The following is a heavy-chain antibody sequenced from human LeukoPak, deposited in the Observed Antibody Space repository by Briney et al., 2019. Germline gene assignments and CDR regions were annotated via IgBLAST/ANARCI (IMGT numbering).Heavy chain of an antibody. Sequence: GASAKVSCKASGYTFTGYYMHWLRQAPGQGLEWMGWINPNSGGTNYAQKFQGRVTMTRDTSISTAYMELSRLRSDDTAVYYCARTVGYSSGWYYFDYWGQGTLVTVSS. V-gene: IGHV1-2*02. J-gene: IGHJ4*02. CDR2: INPNSGGT. CDR1: GYTFTGYY. CDR3: ARTVGYSSGWYYFDY. D-gene: IGHD6-19*01.